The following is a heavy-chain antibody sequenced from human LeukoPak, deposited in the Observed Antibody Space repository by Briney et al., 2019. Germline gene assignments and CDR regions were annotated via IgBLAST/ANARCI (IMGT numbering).Heavy chain of an antibody. D-gene: IGHD3-16*01. J-gene: IGHJ6*03. CDR3: AKDSRFMITFGGVIIPTHTFYMDV. V-gene: IGHV3-43*02. CDR1: GFTFDDYA. Sequence: PGGPLRLSCAASGFTFDDYAMHWVRQAPGKGLEWVSLISGDGGSTYYADSVKGRFTISRDNSKNSLYLQMNSLRTEDTALYYCAKDSRFMITFGGVIIPTHTFYMDVWGKGTTVTVSS. CDR2: ISGDGGST.